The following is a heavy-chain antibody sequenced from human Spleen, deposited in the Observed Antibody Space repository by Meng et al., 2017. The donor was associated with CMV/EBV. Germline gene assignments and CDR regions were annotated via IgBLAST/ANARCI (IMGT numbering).Heavy chain of an antibody. D-gene: IGHD2-2*01. Sequence: SLKISCAASGFTFDDYAMHWVRQAPGKGLEWVSGISWNSGSIGYADSVKGRFTISRDNAKNSLYLQMNSLRAEDTALYYCAKGRGGYQLLPLDYWGQGTTVTVSS. CDR2: ISWNSGSI. CDR1: GFTFDDYA. J-gene: IGHJ4*03. CDR3: AKGRGGYQLLPLDY. V-gene: IGHV3-9*01.